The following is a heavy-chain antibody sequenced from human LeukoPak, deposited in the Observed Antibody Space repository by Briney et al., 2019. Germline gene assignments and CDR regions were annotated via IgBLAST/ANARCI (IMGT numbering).Heavy chain of an antibody. CDR1: GFTFSSYA. D-gene: IGHD3-3*01. CDR2: ISGSGGST. Sequence: GGSLRLSCAASGFTFSSYAMSWVRQAPGKGLVWVSAISGSGGSTYYADSVKGRFTISRDNSKNTLYLQMNSLRAEDTAVYFCAKEGTIFGVVISNFFDYWGQGTLVTVSS. J-gene: IGHJ4*02. V-gene: IGHV3-23*01. CDR3: AKEGTIFGVVISNFFDY.